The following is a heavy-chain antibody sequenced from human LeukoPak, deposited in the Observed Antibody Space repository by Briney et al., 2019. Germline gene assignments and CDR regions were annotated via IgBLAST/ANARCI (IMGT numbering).Heavy chain of an antibody. J-gene: IGHJ4*02. Sequence: GGSLRLSCAASGFTFSSYAMSWVRQAPGRGLEWVSAISGSGGSTYYADSVKGRFTISRDNSKNTLYLQMNSLRAEDTAVYYCANNYDSSGYYGIDYWGQETLVTVSS. CDR3: ANNYDSSGYYGIDY. CDR2: ISGSGGST. CDR1: GFTFSSYA. D-gene: IGHD3-22*01. V-gene: IGHV3-23*01.